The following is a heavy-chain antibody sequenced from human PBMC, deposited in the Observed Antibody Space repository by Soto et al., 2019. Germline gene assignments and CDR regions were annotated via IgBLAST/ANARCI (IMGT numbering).Heavy chain of an antibody. CDR2: IGSSRSYI. CDR1: GFTFSSHS. Sequence: PGGSLRLSCAASGFTFSSHSMNWVRQAPGKGLEWVSTIGSSRSYIYYADSVKGRFTISRDNTKNSLFLQMNSLRGEDTAVYYCARWYYDILTGSYGLDVWGQGTPVTVSS. D-gene: IGHD3-9*01. V-gene: IGHV3-21*01. J-gene: IGHJ6*02. CDR3: ARWYYDILTGSYGLDV.